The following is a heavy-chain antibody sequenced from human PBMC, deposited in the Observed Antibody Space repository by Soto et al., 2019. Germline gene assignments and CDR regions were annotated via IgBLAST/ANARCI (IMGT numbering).Heavy chain of an antibody. J-gene: IGHJ4*02. D-gene: IGHD3-3*01. V-gene: IGHV4-59*12. CDR1: GGSISSYY. CDR3: ARKERKPAPFWN. CDR2: IYYSGST. Sequence: PSETLSLTCTVSGGSISSYYWSWIRQPPGKGREWTGYIYYSGSTSYNPSLKSRVTMSVDKARDQFSLTLNSVTAMDTAVYYCARKERKPAPFWNWGQGILVTVSS.